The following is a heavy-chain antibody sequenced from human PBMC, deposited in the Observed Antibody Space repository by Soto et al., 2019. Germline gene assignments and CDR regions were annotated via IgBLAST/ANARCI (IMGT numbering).Heavy chain of an antibody. CDR2: ISSSSSTI. CDR1: GFTFSSYS. D-gene: IGHD3-10*01. Sequence: GGSLRLSCAASGFTFSSYSMNWVRQAPGKGLEWVSYISSSSSTIYYADSVKGRFTISRDNAKNSLYLQMNSLRAEDTAVYYCARDRVNYYGSTDASGYYYMDVWGKGTTVTVSS. CDR3: ARDRVNYYGSTDASGYYYMDV. J-gene: IGHJ6*03. V-gene: IGHV3-48*01.